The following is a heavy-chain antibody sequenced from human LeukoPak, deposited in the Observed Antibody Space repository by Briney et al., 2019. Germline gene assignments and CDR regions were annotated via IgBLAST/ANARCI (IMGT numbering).Heavy chain of an antibody. CDR2: IIPIFGTA. Sequence: SVKVSCKASGGTFSSYAISWVRQAPGQGLEWMGGIIPIFGTANYAQKFQGRVTITTDESTSTAYMELSSLRSEDTAVYYCARDRWNCSGGSCYLGLNDYWGQGTLVTISS. CDR3: ARDRWNCSGGSCYLGLNDY. D-gene: IGHD2-15*01. J-gene: IGHJ4*02. V-gene: IGHV1-69*05. CDR1: GGTFSSYA.